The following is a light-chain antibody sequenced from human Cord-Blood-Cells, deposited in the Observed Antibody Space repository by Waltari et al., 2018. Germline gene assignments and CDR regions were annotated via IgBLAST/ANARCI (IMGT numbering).Light chain of an antibody. V-gene: IGKV4-1*01. Sequence: DIVMTQSPDSLAVSLGERATINCKSSQSVLYSSNNKNYLAWYQQKPGQPPKLLIYWASTREAGVPDRLSGSGSGTEFTLTMSSLHAEDVAVYYCQQYYSTPPTFGKGTKVEIK. CDR2: WAS. CDR1: QSVLYSSNNKNY. CDR3: QQYYSTPPT. J-gene: IGKJ1*01.